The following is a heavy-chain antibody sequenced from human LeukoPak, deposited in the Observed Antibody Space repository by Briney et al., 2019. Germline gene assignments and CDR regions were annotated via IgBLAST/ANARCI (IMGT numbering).Heavy chain of an antibody. D-gene: IGHD2-2*01. J-gene: IGHJ6*03. CDR3: AREPNCSSTSCPRGYYYYYMDV. V-gene: IGHV4-4*07. CDR2: IYTSGST. Sequence: PSGTLSLTCTVSGGSISSYYWSWIRQPAGKGLEWIGRIYTSGSTNYNPSLKSRVTMSVDTSKNQFSLKLSSVTAADTAVYYCAREPNCSSTSCPRGYYYYYMDVWGKGTTVTVSS. CDR1: GGSISSYY.